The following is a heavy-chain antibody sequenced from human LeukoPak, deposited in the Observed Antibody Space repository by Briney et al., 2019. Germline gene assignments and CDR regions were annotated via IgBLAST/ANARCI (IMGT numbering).Heavy chain of an antibody. Sequence: QTGGSLRLSCAASGFTFNSYAMSWVRQAPGKGLEWVSAISDGGGTTFYAGSVKGRFTISRDNSRNTVYLQMNSLRAEDTAIYYCAKDRGYDILTGYYRGFDYWGQGTLVTVSS. J-gene: IGHJ4*02. V-gene: IGHV3-23*01. D-gene: IGHD3-9*01. CDR1: GFTFNSYA. CDR3: AKDRGYDILTGYYRGFDY. CDR2: ISDGGGTT.